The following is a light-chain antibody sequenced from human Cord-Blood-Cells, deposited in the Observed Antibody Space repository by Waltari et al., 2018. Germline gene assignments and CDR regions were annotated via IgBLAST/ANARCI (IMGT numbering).Light chain of an antibody. CDR2: RNN. Sequence: QSVLTQPPSASGTPGQRVTIPCSGSSPNIGSNYVYWYQQLQGTAPKLLIYRNNQRPSGVPDRFSGSKSGTSASLAISGLRSEDEADYYCAAWDDSLSGRVFGGGTKLTVL. CDR3: AAWDDSLSGRV. V-gene: IGLV1-47*01. CDR1: SPNIGSNY. J-gene: IGLJ3*02.